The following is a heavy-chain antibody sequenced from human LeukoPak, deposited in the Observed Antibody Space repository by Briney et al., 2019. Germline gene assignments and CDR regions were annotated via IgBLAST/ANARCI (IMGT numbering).Heavy chain of an antibody. CDR3: ARRGLGSGWRKVDY. Sequence: ASVKVSCKASGYTFTSYGISWVRQAPGQGLEWMGWISAYNGNTDYAQKLQGRVTMTTDTSSSTAYMELRSLRSDDTAVYYCARRGLGSGWRKVDYWGQGTLVTVSS. J-gene: IGHJ4*02. CDR1: GYTFTSYG. CDR2: ISAYNGNT. D-gene: IGHD6-19*01. V-gene: IGHV1-18*01.